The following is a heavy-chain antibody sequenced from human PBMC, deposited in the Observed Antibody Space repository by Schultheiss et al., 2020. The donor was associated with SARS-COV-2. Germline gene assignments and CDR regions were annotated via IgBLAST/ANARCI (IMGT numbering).Heavy chain of an antibody. Sequence: GGSLRLSCAASGFTFSIYYMHWVRQALGKGLVWVSAISGSGGSTYYADSVKGRFTISRDNAKNSLYLQMNSLRDEDTAVYYCARDKGPGRWELLRSHGGYFDYWGQGTLVTVSS. J-gene: IGHJ4*02. D-gene: IGHD1-26*01. CDR2: ISGSGGST. V-gene: IGHV3-48*02. CDR1: GFTFSIYY. CDR3: ARDKGPGRWELLRSHGGYFDY.